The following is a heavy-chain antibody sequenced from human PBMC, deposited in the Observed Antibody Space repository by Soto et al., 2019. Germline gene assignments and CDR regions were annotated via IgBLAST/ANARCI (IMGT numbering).Heavy chain of an antibody. V-gene: IGHV4-38-2*01. Sequence: SETLALTCAVSGYSISSGYYWGWIGQPPGKGLEWIGSIYHSGSTYYNPSLKSRATISVDTSKNQFSLKLSSVTAADTAVYYWATYGSGIGHDYYGVDVWGQGTTVT. CDR3: ATYGSGIGHDYYGVDV. CDR2: IYHSGST. CDR1: GYSISSGYY. J-gene: IGHJ6*01. D-gene: IGHD3-10*01.